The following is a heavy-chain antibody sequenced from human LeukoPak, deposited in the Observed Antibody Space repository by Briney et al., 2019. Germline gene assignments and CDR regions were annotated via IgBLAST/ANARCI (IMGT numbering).Heavy chain of an antibody. CDR1: GGSFSSYY. V-gene: IGHV4-34*01. D-gene: IGHD2-15*01. CDR3: AIITGCSGGSCYPNQPFDY. CDR2: INHSGST. J-gene: IGHJ4*02. Sequence: PSETLSLTCAVYGGSFSSYYWSWIRQPPGKGLEWIGEINHSGSTNYNPSLKSRVTISVDTSKNQFSLKLSSVTAADTAVYYCAIITGCSGGSCYPNQPFDYWGQGTLVTVSS.